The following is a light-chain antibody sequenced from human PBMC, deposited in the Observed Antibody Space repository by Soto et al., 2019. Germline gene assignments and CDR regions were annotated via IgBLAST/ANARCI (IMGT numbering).Light chain of an antibody. CDR2: AAS. V-gene: IGKV1-6*01. Sequence: ATQMTQSPSSLSASVGDRITITCRASRDIGSDLSWYQQKPGKAPTLLIYAASNLQSGVPSRFSGSGSGTDFTLTISCLQSEDFATYYCQQYDNLPRTFGQGTKVDIK. CDR3: QQYDNLPRT. CDR1: RDIGSD. J-gene: IGKJ1*01.